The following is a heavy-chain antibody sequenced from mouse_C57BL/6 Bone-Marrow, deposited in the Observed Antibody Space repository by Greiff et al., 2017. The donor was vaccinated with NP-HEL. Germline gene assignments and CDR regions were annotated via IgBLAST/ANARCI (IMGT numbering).Heavy chain of an antibody. V-gene: IGHV5-6*02. CDR3: ARGKTTIVTTRAMDY. Sequence: DVKLVESGGDLVKPGGSLKLSCAASGFTFSSYGMSWVRQTPDKRLAWVATISSGGSYTYYPDSVKGRFTISRDNAKNTLYLQMSSLKSEDTAMYYCARGKTTIVTTRAMDYWGQGTSVTVSS. J-gene: IGHJ4*01. CDR1: GFTFSSYG. D-gene: IGHD2-5*01. CDR2: ISSGGSYT.